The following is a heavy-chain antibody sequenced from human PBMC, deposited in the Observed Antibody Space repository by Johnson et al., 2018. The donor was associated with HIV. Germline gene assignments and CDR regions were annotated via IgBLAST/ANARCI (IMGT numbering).Heavy chain of an antibody. CDR1: GFTFSNAW. D-gene: IGHD1-26*01. Sequence: VQLVESGGGLVKPGGSLRLSCAASGFTFSNAWMSWVRQAPGKGLEWVGRIKSKTDGGTTDYAAPVKGRFTISRDDSKNTLYLQMNSPKTEDTAVYYCAREGGGSNEDDAFDIWGQGTMVTVSS. CDR3: AREGGGSNEDDAFDI. J-gene: IGHJ3*02. CDR2: IKSKTDGGTT. V-gene: IGHV3-15*01.